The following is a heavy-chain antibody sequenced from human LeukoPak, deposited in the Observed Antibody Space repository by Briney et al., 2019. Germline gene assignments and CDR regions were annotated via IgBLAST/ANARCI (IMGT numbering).Heavy chain of an antibody. D-gene: IGHD6-19*01. J-gene: IGHJ4*02. CDR2: VYSSGNT. CDR3: ARETGTSGWYFLDY. V-gene: IGHV4-4*07. Sequence: PSETLSLTCTVSGGSISGSFWTRIRQAAGKGREWIGRVYSSGNTNYNPSLKSRVTISVDKSKNQISLKLTSVTAADTALYYCARETGTSGWYFLDYWGQGTLVTVSS. CDR1: GGSISGSF.